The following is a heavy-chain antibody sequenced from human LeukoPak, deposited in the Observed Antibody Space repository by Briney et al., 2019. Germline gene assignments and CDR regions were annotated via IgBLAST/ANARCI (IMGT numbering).Heavy chain of an antibody. CDR2: IYHSGST. V-gene: IGHV4-4*02. Sequence: SGTLSLTCAVSGGSISSSNWWSWVRQPPGKGLEWIGEIYHSGSTNYNPSLKSRVTISVDKSKNQFSLQLSSVTAADTAVYYCARSSSDGNYGMDVWGKGTTVTVSS. CDR1: GGSISSSNW. CDR3: ARSSSDGNYGMDV. J-gene: IGHJ6*04.